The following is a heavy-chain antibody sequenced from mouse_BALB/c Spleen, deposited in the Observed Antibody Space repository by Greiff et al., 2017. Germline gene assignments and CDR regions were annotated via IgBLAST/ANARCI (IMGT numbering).Heavy chain of an antibody. D-gene: IGHD2-14*01. CDR2: IYPSDSYT. V-gene: IGHV1-69*02. J-gene: IGHJ3*01. Sequence: QVQLQQPGAELVRPGASVKLSCKASGYTFTSYWLNWVKQRPGQGLEWIGNIYPSDSYTNYNQKFKDKATLTVDKSSSTAYMQLSSPTSEDSAVYYCTREGDYRYDEGVRFAYWGQGTLVTVSA. CDR3: TREGDYRYDEGVRFAY. CDR1: GYTFTSYW.